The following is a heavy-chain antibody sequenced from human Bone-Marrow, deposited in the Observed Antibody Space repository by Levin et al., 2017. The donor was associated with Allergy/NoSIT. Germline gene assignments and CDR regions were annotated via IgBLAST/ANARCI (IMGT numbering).Heavy chain of an antibody. CDR2: ISCNSGNI. CDR1: GFTFDDYA. V-gene: IGHV3-9*01. D-gene: IGHD6-13*01. CDR3: VKDMREDLAAADNNTLYSYITDV. J-gene: IGHJ6*02. Sequence: LSLTCAVSGFTFDDYAMHWVRQVPGKGLEWVSSISCNSGNIVYVESVKGRFTISRDNAKNSLYLQMSSLRAEDTALYYCVKDMREDLAAADNNTLYSYITDVWGQGTTVTVSS.